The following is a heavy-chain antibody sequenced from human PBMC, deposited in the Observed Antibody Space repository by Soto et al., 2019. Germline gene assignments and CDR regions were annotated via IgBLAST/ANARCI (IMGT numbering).Heavy chain of an antibody. J-gene: IGHJ4*02. CDR1: GFTFSDHY. V-gene: IGHV3-11*06. CDR2: ITSSGNYA. Sequence: GGSLRLSCAASGFTFSDHYMSWIRQAPGRGLEWVSFITSSGNYANYADSVKGRFTISRDNSKNSLYLQVNNLRADDTAVYYCARELGQIDYWGQGTLVTVSS. D-gene: IGHD3-16*01. CDR3: ARELGQIDY.